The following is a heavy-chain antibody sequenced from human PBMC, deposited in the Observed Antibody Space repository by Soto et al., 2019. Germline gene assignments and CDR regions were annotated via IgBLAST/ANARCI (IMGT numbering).Heavy chain of an antibody. V-gene: IGHV3-33*01. CDR3: ARVPFTAMVNQIDY. Sequence: QVQLVESGGGVVQPGRSLRLSCVVSGFTFSSYGMHWVRQAPGKGLGWVAVIWYDGSKKYYADSVKGRFTSSRDNSINTLYLQMNSLRVEDTAVYYGARVPFTAMVNQIDYWGQGTLVTASS. CDR1: GFTFSSYG. CDR2: IWYDGSKK. D-gene: IGHD5-18*01. J-gene: IGHJ4*02.